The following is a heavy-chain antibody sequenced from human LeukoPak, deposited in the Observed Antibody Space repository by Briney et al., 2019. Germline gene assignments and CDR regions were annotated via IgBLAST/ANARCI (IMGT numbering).Heavy chain of an antibody. V-gene: IGHV3-53*04. D-gene: IGHD2-2*02. Sequence: GGSLRLSCAASGFTVSSNYMAWVRQPPGKGLEWVSVFYPSGTTHYADSVRGRFTVSRHDSKNTLYLQMNSLRVEDTAVCYCATVPRSSCCYTFDYWGQGILVTVSS. CDR3: ATVPRSSCCYTFDY. CDR1: GFTVSSNY. CDR2: FYPSGTT. J-gene: IGHJ4*02.